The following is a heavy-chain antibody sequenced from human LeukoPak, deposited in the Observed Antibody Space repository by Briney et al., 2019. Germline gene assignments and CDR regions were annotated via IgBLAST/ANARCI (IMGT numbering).Heavy chain of an antibody. J-gene: IGHJ3*02. CDR1: GFTFSNFW. Sequence: PGGSLRLSCTASGFTFSNFWMGWVRQAPGKGLEWVANIKQDETEKFYLGSVKGRFTISRDNAKNSLYLQMNSLKAEDTAIYYCAREVGTPQAFDIWGQGTMVTVSS. V-gene: IGHV3-7*01. CDR2: IKQDETEK. D-gene: IGHD1-26*01. CDR3: AREVGTPQAFDI.